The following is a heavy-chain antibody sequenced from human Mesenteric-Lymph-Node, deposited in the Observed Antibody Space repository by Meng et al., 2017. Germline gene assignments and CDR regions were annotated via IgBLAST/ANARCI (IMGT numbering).Heavy chain of an antibody. CDR1: GYTFTSYG. CDR2: ISAYNGNT. CDR3: ARAAAITEFYGMDV. Sequence: ASVKVSCKASGYTFTSYGISWVRQAPGQGLEWMGWISAYNGNTNYAQKLQGRVTMTTDTSTSTAYMELSRLRSDDTAVYYCARAAAITEFYGMDVWGQGTTVTVSS. D-gene: IGHD6-13*01. J-gene: IGHJ6*02. V-gene: IGHV1-18*01.